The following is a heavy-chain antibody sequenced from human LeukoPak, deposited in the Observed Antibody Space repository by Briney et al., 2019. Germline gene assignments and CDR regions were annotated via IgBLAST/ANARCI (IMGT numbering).Heavy chain of an antibody. CDR1: GGTFSSYA. CDR2: IIPILGIA. Sequence: SVKVSCKASGGTFSSYAISWVRQAPGQGLEWMGRIIPILGIANYAQKFQGRVTITADKSTSTAYMELSSLRSEDTAVYYCARSADRSRFYFEYWGQGTQVTVSS. CDR3: ARSADRSRFYFEY. V-gene: IGHV1-69*04. J-gene: IGHJ4*02.